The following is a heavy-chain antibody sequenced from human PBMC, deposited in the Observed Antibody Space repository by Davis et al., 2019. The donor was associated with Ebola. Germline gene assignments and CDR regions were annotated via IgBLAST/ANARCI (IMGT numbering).Heavy chain of an antibody. V-gene: IGHV4-30-4*08. D-gene: IGHD3-3*01. J-gene: IGHJ4*02. CDR2: IDNSGIS. Sequence: LRLSCSVSGGSISRGAYNWSWIRQPPGGGLEWIGYIDNSGISSFNPSLKSRVGISADTSTNQFYLKVSSVTAADTAVYYCARGAETPTTFGVVMAFDFWGQGTPVTVSS. CDR1: GGSISRGAYN. CDR3: ARGAETPTTFGVVMAFDF.